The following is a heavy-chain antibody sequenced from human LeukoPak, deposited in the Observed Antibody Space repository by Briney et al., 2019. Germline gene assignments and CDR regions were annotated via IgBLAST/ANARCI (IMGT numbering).Heavy chain of an antibody. Sequence: SQTLSLTCTVSGGSISSGSYYWRWVRQPAGKGPEWVGRIYTSGSTNYNPSLKSRVTISVDTSKNQFSLKLSSVTAADTAVYYRARVGTATRYWYFDLWGRGTLVTVSS. CDR3: ARVGTATRYWYFDL. J-gene: IGHJ2*01. D-gene: IGHD1/OR15-1a*01. V-gene: IGHV4-61*02. CDR2: IYTSGST. CDR1: GGSISSGSYY.